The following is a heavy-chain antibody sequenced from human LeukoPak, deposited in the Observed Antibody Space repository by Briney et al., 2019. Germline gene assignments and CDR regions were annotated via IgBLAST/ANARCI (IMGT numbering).Heavy chain of an antibody. Sequence: GGSLRLSCAASGFTFSGYGMHWVRQAPGKGPEWVAFIRYDGSNKYYADSVKGRFTISRDNSRNTLYLQMNSLRPEDTAVYYCATTVIAAAGSDYWGQGTLVTVSS. CDR1: GFTFSGYG. D-gene: IGHD6-13*01. CDR2: IRYDGSNK. CDR3: ATTVIAAAGSDY. J-gene: IGHJ4*02. V-gene: IGHV3-30*02.